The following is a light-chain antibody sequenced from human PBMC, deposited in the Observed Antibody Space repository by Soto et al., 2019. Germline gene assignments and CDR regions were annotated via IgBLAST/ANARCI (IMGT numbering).Light chain of an antibody. Sequence: IQMTQSPSSLSASVGDRVTITCRASQSVGRYLTWYQQKPGKAPKLLIYDASSLESGVPSRFSGSGSGTEFTLTISSLQPDDFATYYCQQYNSYQWTFGQGTKVDIK. V-gene: IGKV1-5*01. CDR2: DAS. J-gene: IGKJ1*01. CDR3: QQYNSYQWT. CDR1: QSVGRY.